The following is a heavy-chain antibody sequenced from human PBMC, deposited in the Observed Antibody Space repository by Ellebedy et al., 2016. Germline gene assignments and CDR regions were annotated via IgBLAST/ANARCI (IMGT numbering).Heavy chain of an antibody. D-gene: IGHD3-10*01. CDR1: GFTFSSHW. Sequence: GESLKISXAVSGFTFSSHWMHWVRQAPGKGLVWVSRINTDGTTTDYADSVKGRFTISRDNAKNTLYLQMNSLTAEDTAVYYCARADISGSPTFDSWGQGALVTVSS. V-gene: IGHV3-74*01. CDR3: ARADISGSPTFDS. CDR2: INTDGTTT. J-gene: IGHJ4*02.